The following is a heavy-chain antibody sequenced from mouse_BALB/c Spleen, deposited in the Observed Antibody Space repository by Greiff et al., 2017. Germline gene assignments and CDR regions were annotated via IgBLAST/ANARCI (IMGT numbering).Heavy chain of an antibody. CDR1: GFTFSSYT. V-gene: IGHV5-12-2*01. CDR2: ISNGGGST. Sequence: EVKLVESGGGLVQPGGSLKLSCAASGFTFSSYTMSWVRQTPEKRLEWVAYISNGGGSTYYPDTVKGRFTISRDNAKNTLYLQMSSLKSEDTAMYYCARHNGNYPDWYFDVWGAGTTVTVSS. D-gene: IGHD2-1*01. CDR3: ARHNGNYPDWYFDV. J-gene: IGHJ1*01.